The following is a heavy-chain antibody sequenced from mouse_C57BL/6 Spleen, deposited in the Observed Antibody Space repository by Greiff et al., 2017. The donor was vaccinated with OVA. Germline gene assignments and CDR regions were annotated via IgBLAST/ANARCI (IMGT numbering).Heavy chain of an antibody. Sequence: VQRVESGAELARPGASVKLSCKASGYTFTSYGISWVKQRTGQGLEWIGEIYPRSGNTYYNEKFKGKATLTADKSSSTAYMELRSLTSEDSAVYFCARTGDFDYWGQGTTLTVSS. D-gene: IGHD4-1*01. CDR1: GYTFTSYG. V-gene: IGHV1-81*01. CDR3: ARTGDFDY. CDR2: IYPRSGNT. J-gene: IGHJ2*01.